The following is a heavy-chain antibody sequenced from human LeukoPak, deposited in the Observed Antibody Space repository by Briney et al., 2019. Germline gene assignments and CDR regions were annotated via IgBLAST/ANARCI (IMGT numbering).Heavy chain of an antibody. Sequence: GASVKVSCKASGYTFTSYYIHWVRQAPGQGLEWMGWINPNSGGTNYAQKFQGRVTMTRDTSISTAYMELSRLRSDDTAVYYCARYDYDYDAFDIWGQGTMVTVSS. D-gene: IGHD4-17*01. CDR1: GYTFTSYY. V-gene: IGHV1-2*02. CDR2: INPNSGGT. J-gene: IGHJ3*02. CDR3: ARYDYDYDAFDI.